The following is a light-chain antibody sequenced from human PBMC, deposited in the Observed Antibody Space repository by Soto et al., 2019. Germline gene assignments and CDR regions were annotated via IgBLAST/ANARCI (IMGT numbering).Light chain of an antibody. CDR3: SSYADRHNVL. Sequence: QSALTQPPSASGSPGQSVTISCTGTSSDVGGYKYVSWYQQHPGKAPKLMIYEVSKRPSGVPDRFSGSKSGNTASLTVSGLQAEDEADYYCSSYADRHNVLFGGGTKLTVL. CDR1: SSDVGGYKY. CDR2: EVS. V-gene: IGLV2-8*01. J-gene: IGLJ2*01.